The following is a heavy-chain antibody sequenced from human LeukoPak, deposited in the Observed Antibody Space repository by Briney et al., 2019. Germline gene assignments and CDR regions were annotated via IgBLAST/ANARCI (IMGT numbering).Heavy chain of an antibody. CDR2: IDPNSGGT. CDR3: ARERGTTMFRGVITSYFDL. J-gene: IGHJ2*01. Sequence: GASVKVSCRASGSTFTAHYIHWVRQAPGQGLEWMGWIDPNSGGTNYAQKFLGSVTMTGDTSINTAFMELSRLRSDDTAIYYCARERGTTMFRGVITSYFDLWGRGSLVTVSS. CDR1: GSTFTAHY. V-gene: IGHV1-2*02. D-gene: IGHD3-10*01.